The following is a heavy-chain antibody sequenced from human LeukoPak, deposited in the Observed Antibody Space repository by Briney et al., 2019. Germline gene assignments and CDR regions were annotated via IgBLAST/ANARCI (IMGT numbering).Heavy chain of an antibody. J-gene: IGHJ4*02. D-gene: IGHD2-2*01. CDR1: GYSISSHYY. V-gene: IGHV4-38-2*02. Sequence: AETLSLTCTVSGYSISSHYYWGWIRQPPGKGLEWIATIYHSGSTYYNPSLKSRVSISVDTSKNQFSLKLRSVTAADTAVYYCARQYALWGQGTLVTVSS. CDR2: IYHSGST. CDR3: ARQYAL.